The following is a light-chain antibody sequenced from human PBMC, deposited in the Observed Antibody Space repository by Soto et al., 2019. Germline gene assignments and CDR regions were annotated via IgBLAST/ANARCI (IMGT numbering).Light chain of an antibody. V-gene: IGKV1-9*01. Sequence: DIQLTQSPSFLSASVGDRVIIACRASQGISSYLAWYQQKPGKAPKLLISAASTLQSGVPSRFSGSGSGPEFTLTISSLQPEDFATYYCQQLNSYPLTFGGGTKVEIK. CDR2: AAS. CDR1: QGISSY. CDR3: QQLNSYPLT. J-gene: IGKJ4*01.